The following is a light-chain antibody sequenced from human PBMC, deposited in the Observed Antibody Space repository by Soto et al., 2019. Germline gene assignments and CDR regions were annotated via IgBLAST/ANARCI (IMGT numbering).Light chain of an antibody. J-gene: IGKJ1*01. CDR2: SGF. Sequence: DIVMTQSPLSLPVTPGEPASISCRSSQSLLHSNGYNYLDWYLQKPGQSPQLLISSGFNRASGVPERFSGSGSGTDFTLKISRVEAEDVGVYYCMQALQTPWTFGQGTKVEIK. CDR1: QSLLHSNGYNY. CDR3: MQALQTPWT. V-gene: IGKV2-28*01.